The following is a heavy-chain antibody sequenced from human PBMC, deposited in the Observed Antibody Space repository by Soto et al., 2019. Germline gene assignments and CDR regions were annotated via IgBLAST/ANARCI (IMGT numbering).Heavy chain of an antibody. CDR2: IIPIFGTA. V-gene: IGHV1-69*12. D-gene: IGHD4-4*01. J-gene: IGHJ6*02. CDR1: GGTFSSYA. CDR3: ATHMTTVGYGYVMDV. Sequence: QVQLVQSGAEVKKPGSSVTVSCKASGGTFSSYAISWVRQAPGQGLEWMGGIIPIFGTADYAQKFQGRVTITADESTSKAYMELSSLRSEDTAVYYCATHMTTVGYGYVMDVWGQGTTVTVSS.